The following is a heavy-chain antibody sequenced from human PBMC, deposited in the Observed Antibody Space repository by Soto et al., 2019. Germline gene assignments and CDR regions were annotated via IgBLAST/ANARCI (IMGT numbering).Heavy chain of an antibody. CDR2: MSHSGGT. CDR3: ARVERGTATTVVDAFDI. D-gene: IGHD1-1*01. J-gene: IGHJ3*02. V-gene: IGHV4-34*01. CDR1: GGFVSSGSYY. Sequence: QVQLQQWGAGLLKPSETLSLTCAVYGGFVSSGSYYWSWIRQPPGKGLEWIGEMSHSGGTHFNPSRKSRVTISVDTSKNQFSLMMSSVTAADTALYYCARVERGTATTVVDAFDIWGPGTMVTVSS.